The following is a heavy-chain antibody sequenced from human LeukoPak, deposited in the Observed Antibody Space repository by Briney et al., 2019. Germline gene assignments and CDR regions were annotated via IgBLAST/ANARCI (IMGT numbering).Heavy chain of an antibody. V-gene: IGHV1-69*01. Sequence: SVKVSCKASGGTFSSYAISWVRQAPGQGLEWMGGIIPIFGTANYAQKFQGRVTITADESTSTAYMELSSLRSEDTAVYYCAGVDRRAAAGMRAFDIWGQGTMVTVSS. CDR3: AGVDRRAAAGMRAFDI. CDR2: IIPIFGTA. J-gene: IGHJ3*02. D-gene: IGHD6-13*01. CDR1: GGTFSSYA.